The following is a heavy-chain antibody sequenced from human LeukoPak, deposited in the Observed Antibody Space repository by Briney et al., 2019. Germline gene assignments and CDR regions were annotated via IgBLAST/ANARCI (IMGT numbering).Heavy chain of an antibody. CDR3: ARFGEYDAFDI. CDR1: GGSIGSYY. D-gene: IGHD3-10*01. CDR2: IYYSGST. V-gene: IGHV4-59*01. Sequence: SETLSLTCTVSGGSIGSYYWSWIRQPPGKGLEWIGYIYYSGSTNYNPSPKSRVTISVDTSKNQFSLKLSSVTAADTAVYYCARFGEYDAFDIWGQGTMVTVSS. J-gene: IGHJ3*02.